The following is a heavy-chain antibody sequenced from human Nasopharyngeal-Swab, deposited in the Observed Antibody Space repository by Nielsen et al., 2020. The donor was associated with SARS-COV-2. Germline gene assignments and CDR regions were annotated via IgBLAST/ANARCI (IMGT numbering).Heavy chain of an antibody. Sequence: GESLKISCAASGFTFSSYDMHWVRQATGKGLEWVSAIDTAGDTYYPGSVKGRFTISRENAKNSLYLQMNSLRAGDTAVYYCARDRVDSSSWGYYYYGMDVWGQGTTVTVSS. CDR1: GFTFSSYD. D-gene: IGHD6-13*01. CDR2: IDTAGDT. J-gene: IGHJ6*02. V-gene: IGHV3-13*01. CDR3: ARDRVDSSSWGYYYYGMDV.